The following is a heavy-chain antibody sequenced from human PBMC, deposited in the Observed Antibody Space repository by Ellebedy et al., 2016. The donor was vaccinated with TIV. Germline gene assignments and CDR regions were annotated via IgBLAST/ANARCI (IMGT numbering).Heavy chain of an antibody. CDR3: ARPSYQLLSYYFDS. Sequence: PGGSLTLSCAASAFTFGRYGMQWVRQAPGKGLEWVAVIWFDGSKEFYADPVKGRFTISRDDSKNEVFLQMSSLRADDTAVYYCARPSYQLLSYYFDSWGQGTLVTVSS. J-gene: IGHJ4*02. V-gene: IGHV3-33*01. CDR1: AFTFGRYG. D-gene: IGHD2-2*01. CDR2: IWFDGSKE.